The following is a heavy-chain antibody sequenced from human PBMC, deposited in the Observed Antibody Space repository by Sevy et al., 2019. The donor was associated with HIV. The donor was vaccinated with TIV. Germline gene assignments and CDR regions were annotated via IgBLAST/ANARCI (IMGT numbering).Heavy chain of an antibody. V-gene: IGHV3-74*01. CDR1: GFTFSSYW. CDR2: INSDGSST. J-gene: IGHJ3*02. Sequence: GGSLRLSCAASGFTFSSYWMHWVRQAPGNGLVWVSRINSDGSSTSYEDSVKGRFTISRDNAKNTLYLQMNSLRAEDTAVYYCARGDSSGWSGGYAFDIWGQGTMVTVSS. CDR3: ARGDSSGWSGGYAFDI. D-gene: IGHD6-19*01.